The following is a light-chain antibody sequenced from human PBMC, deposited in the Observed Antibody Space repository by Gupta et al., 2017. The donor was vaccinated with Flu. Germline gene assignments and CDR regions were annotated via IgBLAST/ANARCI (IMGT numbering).Light chain of an antibody. CDR3: QQCYATPKT. Sequence: DIQMTQSPSSLSASVGDRVTITCRASQSISSYLNWYQQKPGKAPKLLIYAASSLQSGVPSRFSGSGSGTDFTLTISRLQPEDFATYFCQQCYATPKTFGGGTRLEMK. CDR1: QSISSY. V-gene: IGKV1-39*01. CDR2: AAS. J-gene: IGKJ4*01.